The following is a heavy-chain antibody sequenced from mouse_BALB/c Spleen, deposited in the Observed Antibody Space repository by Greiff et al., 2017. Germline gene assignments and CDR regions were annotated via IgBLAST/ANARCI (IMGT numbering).Heavy chain of an antibody. V-gene: IGHV2-9*02. CDR3: ARDRGGIHLDY. J-gene: IGHJ2*01. CDR1: GFSLTSFG. CDR2: IWAGGST. Sequence: VMLVESGPGLVAPSQSLSITCTVSGFSLTSFGVPWVRQPPGKGLEWLGVIWAGGSTNYNSALMSRLSISKDNSKSQVFLKMNSLQTDDTAMYYCARDRGGIHLDYWGQGTTLTVSS.